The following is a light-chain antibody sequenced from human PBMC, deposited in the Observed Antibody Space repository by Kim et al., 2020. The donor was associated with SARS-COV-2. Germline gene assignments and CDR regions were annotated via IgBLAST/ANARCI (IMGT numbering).Light chain of an antibody. CDR3: QQYRTTSNT. V-gene: IGKV1-5*03. Sequence: SASVGDRVAITCRASQNINVWLAWYQQKPGQAPNLLIYKASTLKSGVPSRFSGSGSGTEFTLTITSLQADDFATYYCQQYRTTSNTFGQGTKLEI. CDR2: KAS. CDR1: QNINVW. J-gene: IGKJ2*01.